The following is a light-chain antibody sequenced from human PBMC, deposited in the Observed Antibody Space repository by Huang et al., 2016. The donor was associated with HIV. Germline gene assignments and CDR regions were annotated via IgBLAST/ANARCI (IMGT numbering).Light chain of an antibody. CDR3: QQYDIHPLT. J-gene: IGKJ3*01. CDR2: AAS. CDR1: QDINNF. Sequence: IRMTKSPSSLYASTGDRVTITCRANQDINNFLAWYQQRPGSVPKLRIYAASTLQSGVPSRFSGNGSGTDFTLTIGCLHSEDVATYYCQQYDIHPLTFGPGTRVDIK. V-gene: IGKV1-8*01.